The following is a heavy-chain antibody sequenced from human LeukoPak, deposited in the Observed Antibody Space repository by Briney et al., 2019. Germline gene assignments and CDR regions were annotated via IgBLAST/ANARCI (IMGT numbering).Heavy chain of an antibody. CDR3: ARGGWYYDSSGPIHFDY. CDR2: IYYSGST. Sequence: SETLSLTCTISGGSISSGGYYWSWIRQHPGKGLEWIGYIYYSGSTYYNPSLKSRVTISVDTSKNQFSLKLSSVTAADTAVYYCARGGWYYDSSGPIHFDYWGQGTLVTVSS. J-gene: IGHJ4*02. V-gene: IGHV4-31*03. CDR1: GGSISSGGYY. D-gene: IGHD3-22*01.